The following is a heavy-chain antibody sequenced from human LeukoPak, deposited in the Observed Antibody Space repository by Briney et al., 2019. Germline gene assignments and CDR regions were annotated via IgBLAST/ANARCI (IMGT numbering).Heavy chain of an antibody. V-gene: IGHV3-23*01. CDR2: IGGSGDST. Sequence: PGGSLRLSCVASGFAFSTYAISWVRRAPGKGLEWVSVIGGSGDSTYYADFVKGRFTISRDNSKNTLYLQMNSLRAEDTAVYYCAKNYYGSGSYYLYFDYWGQGTLVTVSS. D-gene: IGHD3-10*01. CDR1: GFAFSTYA. CDR3: AKNYYGSGSYYLYFDY. J-gene: IGHJ4*02.